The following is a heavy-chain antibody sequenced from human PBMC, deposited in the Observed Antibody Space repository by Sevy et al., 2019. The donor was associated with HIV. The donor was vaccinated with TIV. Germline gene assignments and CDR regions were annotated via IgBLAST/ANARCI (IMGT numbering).Heavy chain of an antibody. V-gene: IGHV3-30*18. CDR3: ENAYSGSYTHSYLYALDV. J-gene: IGHJ6*02. Sequence: GGSLRLSCIGSGFSFSYYGIHWVRQSPGKGLDWVALISQDGINEYYADSVKGQFTISRGNSTNTVYLEMNSLRKEDTAMYFCENAYSGSYTHSYLYALDVWGQGTTVTVSS. CDR2: ISQDGINE. CDR1: GFSFSYYG. D-gene: IGHD3-10*01.